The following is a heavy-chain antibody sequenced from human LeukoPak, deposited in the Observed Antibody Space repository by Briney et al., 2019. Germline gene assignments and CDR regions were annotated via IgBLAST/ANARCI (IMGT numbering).Heavy chain of an antibody. CDR1: GFTFSDYY. V-gene: IGHV3-11*04. CDR2: ISSSGNTR. CDR3: ARDGLEDYGTYNWFDP. D-gene: IGHD4-17*01. Sequence: GSLRLSCAASGFTFSDYYMSWIRQAPGKGLEWLSYISSSGNTRYYADSVKGRFIISRDNARNSLYLQMNSLRAEDTAVYYCARDGLEDYGTYNWFDPWGQGTLVTVSS. J-gene: IGHJ5*02.